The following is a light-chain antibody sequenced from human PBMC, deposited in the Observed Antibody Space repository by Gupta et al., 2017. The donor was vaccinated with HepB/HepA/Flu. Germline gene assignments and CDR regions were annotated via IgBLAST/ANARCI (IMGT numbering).Light chain of an antibody. CDR1: QDISNY. V-gene: IGKV1-33*01. J-gene: IGKJ1*01. CDR2: DAS. Sequence: DIKMTQSPSTLSASVGDRGTITCQASQDISNYLNWYQQKPGKAPQLLIYDASNLETGVPSRCIGSRGGTNVFFTNISLQPEDIATYYCQQYDNRPPWTFGQGTKVEIK. CDR3: QQYDNRPPWT.